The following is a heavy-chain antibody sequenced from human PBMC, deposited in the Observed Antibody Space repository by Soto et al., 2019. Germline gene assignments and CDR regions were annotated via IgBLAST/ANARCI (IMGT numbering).Heavy chain of an antibody. J-gene: IGHJ4*02. CDR3: ANRVLRAVFGLVTTTAIYFDF. Sequence: QITLNESGPTVVKPTETLTLTCTFSGFSLTTSGVGVGWVRQSPGKAPEWLAFIYWDDDKRYSTSQKSRLTITKDTSKNQVVLTMANVDPADTATYYCANRVLRAVFGLVTTTAIYFDFWGQGTPVVVSS. V-gene: IGHV2-5*02. D-gene: IGHD3-3*01. CDR1: GFSLTTSGVG. CDR2: IYWDDDK.